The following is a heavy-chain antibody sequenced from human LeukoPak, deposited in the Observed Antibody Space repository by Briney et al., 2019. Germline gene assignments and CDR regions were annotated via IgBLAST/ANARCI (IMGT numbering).Heavy chain of an antibody. V-gene: IGHV4-39*01. CDR3: ARYYDSTGPFDY. CDR1: GGSMRSSDYY. Sequence: PAETLSLTCTVSGGSMRSSDYYWGWIRQPPGKGLEWIGSIYYSGSTYYNPSLKSRVTISVDTSKNQFSLRLSSVTAADTAVYYCARYYDSTGPFDYWGPGTLGSVSS. D-gene: IGHD3-22*01. CDR2: IYYSGST. J-gene: IGHJ4*02.